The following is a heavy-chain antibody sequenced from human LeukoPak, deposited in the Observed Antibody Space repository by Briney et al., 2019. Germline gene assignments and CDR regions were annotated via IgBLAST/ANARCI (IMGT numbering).Heavy chain of an antibody. Sequence: PSETLSLTCTVSGGSISSYYWSWIRQPAGKGLEWIGSIYHSGSTYYNASLKSRVTISVDTSKNQFSLKLSSVTAADTAMYYCARAEGGSGYVLDYWGQGTLVTVSS. D-gene: IGHD5-12*01. J-gene: IGHJ4*02. CDR1: GGSISSYY. V-gene: IGHV4-4*07. CDR2: IYHSGST. CDR3: ARAEGGSGYVLDY.